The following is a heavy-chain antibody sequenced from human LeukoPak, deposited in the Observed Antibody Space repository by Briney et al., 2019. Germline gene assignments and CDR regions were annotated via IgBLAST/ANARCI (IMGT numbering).Heavy chain of an antibody. Sequence: ASVKVSCKAPGYTFTSYDINWVRQATGQGLEWMGWMNPNSGNTGYAQKFQGRVTMTRNTSISTAYMELSSLRSEDTAVYYCARFYYGDYYFDYWGQGTLVTVSS. CDR3: ARFYYGDYYFDY. CDR2: MNPNSGNT. J-gene: IGHJ4*02. V-gene: IGHV1-8*01. D-gene: IGHD4-17*01. CDR1: GYTFTSYD.